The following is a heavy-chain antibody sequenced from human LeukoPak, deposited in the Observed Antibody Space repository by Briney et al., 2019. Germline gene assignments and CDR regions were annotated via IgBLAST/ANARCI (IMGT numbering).Heavy chain of an antibody. CDR3: ASAALAYWYFAH. Sequence: GGSLRLSCAAAGFTFSSYSMNWVRQAPGKGLEWVSSIYYSGSDIYYAYSVQGRFTISRDNAKNSLYLQMNSLRAEDTAVYYCASAALAYWYFAHWGRGTLVTVSS. V-gene: IGHV3-21*01. CDR1: GFTFSSYS. CDR2: IYYSGSDI. J-gene: IGHJ2*01.